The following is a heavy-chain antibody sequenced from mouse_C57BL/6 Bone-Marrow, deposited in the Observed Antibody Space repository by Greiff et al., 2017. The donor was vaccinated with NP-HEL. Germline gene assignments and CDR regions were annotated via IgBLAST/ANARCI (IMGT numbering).Heavy chain of an antibody. CDR3: ATPGVATDWYFDV. V-gene: IGHV1-53*01. J-gene: IGHJ1*03. Sequence: QVQLQQPGTELVKPGASVKLSCKASGYTFTSYWVHWVKQRPGQGLEWIGNINPSNGGTNYNEKFKSKATLTVDKSSSTAYMQLSSLTSEDSAVYYCATPGVATDWYFDVWGTGTTVTVSS. D-gene: IGHD1-1*01. CDR2: INPSNGGT. CDR1: GYTFTSYW.